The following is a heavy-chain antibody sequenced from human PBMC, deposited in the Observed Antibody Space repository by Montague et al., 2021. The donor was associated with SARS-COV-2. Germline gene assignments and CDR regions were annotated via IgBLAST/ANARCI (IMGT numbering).Heavy chain of an antibody. V-gene: IGHV4-4*09. CDR1: SGSLSNYY. CDR3: ARNMAY. CDR2: MYETGNM. D-gene: IGHD2/OR15-2a*01. J-gene: IGHJ4*02. Sequence: SETLSLTCTVSSGSLSNYYWNWIRQSPDKGLEWIGYMYETGNMIYNPSLRSRVSISADTSKSQFSLRLTSVTAADSARYYCARNMAYWGQGVLVTV.